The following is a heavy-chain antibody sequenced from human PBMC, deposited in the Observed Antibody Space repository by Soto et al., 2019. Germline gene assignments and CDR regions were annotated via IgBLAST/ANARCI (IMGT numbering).Heavy chain of an antibody. V-gene: IGHV4-34*01. J-gene: IGHJ5*02. D-gene: IGHD3-10*01. CDR2: INHSGST. CDR3: ARTLWFGSEFDP. CDR1: GGSFSGYY. Sequence: PSETLSLTCAVYGGSFSGYYWSWIRQPPGKGLEWIGEINHSGSTNYNPSLKSRVTISVDTSKNQFSLKLSSVTAADTAVYYCARTLWFGSEFDPWGQGTLVTVS.